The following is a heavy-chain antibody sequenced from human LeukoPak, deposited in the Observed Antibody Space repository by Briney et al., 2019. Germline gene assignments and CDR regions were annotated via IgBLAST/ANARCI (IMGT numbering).Heavy chain of an antibody. CDR2: INHSGST. D-gene: IGHD6-13*01. CDR3: ARLRSSAAGRLFDY. V-gene: IGHV4-34*01. J-gene: IGHJ4*02. Sequence: SETLSLTCAVYGGSFSGYYWSWIRQPPGKGLEWIGEINHSGSTNYNPSLKSRVTISVDTSKNQFSLKLSSVTAADTAVYYCARLRSSAAGRLFDYWGQGTLVTVSS. CDR1: GGSFSGYY.